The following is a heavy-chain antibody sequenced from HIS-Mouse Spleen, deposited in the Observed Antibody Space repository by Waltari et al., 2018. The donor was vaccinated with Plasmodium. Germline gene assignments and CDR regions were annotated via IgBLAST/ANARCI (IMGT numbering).Heavy chain of an antibody. CDR2: IKQDGSEK. CDR1: GSTFSRYW. V-gene: IGHV3-7*01. D-gene: IGHD6-13*01. J-gene: IGHJ2*01. Sequence: EVQLVASGGGLVQPGGSLRSPCAASGSTFSRYWMSWVRQAPGKGLEWVANIKQDGSEKYYVDSVKGRFTISRDNAKNSLYLQMNSLRAEDTAVYYCASSWYWYFDLWGRGTLVTVSS. CDR3: ASSWYWYFDL.